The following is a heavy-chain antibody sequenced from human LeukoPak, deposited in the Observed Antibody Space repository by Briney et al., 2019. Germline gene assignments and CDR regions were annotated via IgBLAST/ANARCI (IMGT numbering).Heavy chain of an antibody. CDR3: ARSYGDYAMYYFDY. CDR1: GGSISSYY. CDR2: IYTSGST. J-gene: IGHJ4*02. D-gene: IGHD4-17*01. Sequence: SETLSLTCTVSGGSISSYYWSWIRQPAGKGLEWIGRIYTSGSTNYNPSLKSRVTISVDTSKNQFSLKLSSVTAADTAVYYCARSYGDYAMYYFDYWGRGTLVTVSS. V-gene: IGHV4-4*07.